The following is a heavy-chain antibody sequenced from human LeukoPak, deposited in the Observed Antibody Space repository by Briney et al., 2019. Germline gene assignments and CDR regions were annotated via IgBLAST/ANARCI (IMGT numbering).Heavy chain of an antibody. CDR3: ARAMGTSTYYYYYMDV. CDR2: IYSGGST. V-gene: IGHV3-53*01. Sequence: GGSLRLSCAASGFTVSSNYMSWVRQAPGKGLEWVSVIYSGGSTYYADSVKGRFTISRDNSKNTLYIQMNSLRAEDTAVYYCARAMGTSTYYYYYMDVWGKGTTVTVSS. D-gene: IGHD1-14*01. CDR1: GFTVSSNY. J-gene: IGHJ6*03.